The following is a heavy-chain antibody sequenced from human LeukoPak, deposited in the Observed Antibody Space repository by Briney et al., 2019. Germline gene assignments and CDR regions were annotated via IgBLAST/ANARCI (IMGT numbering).Heavy chain of an antibody. D-gene: IGHD6-19*01. CDR3: ARIPSGWYGMDV. J-gene: IGHJ6*02. CDR2: INPSGGST. Sequence: RASVKISCKASGYTFTSYGISWVRQAPGQGLEWMGIINPSGGSTSYAQKFQGRVTMTRDTSTSTVYMELSSLRSEDTAVYYCARIPSGWYGMDVWGQGTTVTVSS. V-gene: IGHV1-46*01. CDR1: GYTFTSYG.